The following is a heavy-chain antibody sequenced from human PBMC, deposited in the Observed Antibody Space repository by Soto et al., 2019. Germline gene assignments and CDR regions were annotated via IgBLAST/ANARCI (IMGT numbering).Heavy chain of an antibody. CDR3: ARSEDINYYYYMDV. D-gene: IGHD2-15*01. CDR2: IYYSGST. J-gene: IGHJ6*03. V-gene: IGHV4-31*03. CDR1: GGYISSGGYY. Sequence: QVQLQESGPGLVKPSQTLSLTCTVSGGYISSGGYYWSWIRQHPGKGLEWIGYIYYSGSTYYHPSLKSRITISIDTSKNQCSLKLSSVTAADTAVYFCARSEDINYYYYMDVWGKGTTVTVSS.